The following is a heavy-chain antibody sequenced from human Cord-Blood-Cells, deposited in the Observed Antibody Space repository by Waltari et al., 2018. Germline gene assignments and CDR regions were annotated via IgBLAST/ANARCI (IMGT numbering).Heavy chain of an antibody. CDR1: GGSIRSSSYY. CDR2: IYYSGST. J-gene: IGHJ4*02. V-gene: IGHV4-39*01. CDR3: ARRRQLVGLFDY. D-gene: IGHD6-6*01. Sequence: QLQLQESGPGLVKPSETLSLTCTVSGGSIRSSSYYWGWIRQPPGKGLEWIGSIYYSGSTYYNPSLKSRVTISVDTSKNQFSLKLSSVTAADTAVYYCARRRQLVGLFDYWGQGTLVTVSS.